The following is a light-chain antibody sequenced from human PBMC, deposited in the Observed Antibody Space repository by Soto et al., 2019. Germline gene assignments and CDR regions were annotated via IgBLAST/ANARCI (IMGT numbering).Light chain of an antibody. Sequence: ILLTQSPATLSVSPGERATLSCRASESVSSNLAWYQQKPGQAPRLLIYGASSRATGIPDRFSGSGSGTDFTLTISRLEPEDFAVYYCQQYAGSRTFGQGTKVDIK. J-gene: IGKJ1*01. CDR2: GAS. V-gene: IGKV3-20*01. CDR3: QQYAGSRT. CDR1: ESVSSN.